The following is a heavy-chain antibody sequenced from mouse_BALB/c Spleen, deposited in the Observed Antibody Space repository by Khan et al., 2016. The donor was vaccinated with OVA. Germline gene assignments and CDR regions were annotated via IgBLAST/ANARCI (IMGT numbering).Heavy chain of an antibody. V-gene: IGHV1S81*02. D-gene: IGHD2-1*01. CDR3: ARSGYGNPFAY. CDR2: INTSNGGA. J-gene: IGHJ3*01. CDR1: GYTFTSYY. Sequence: QVQLQQSGADLVKPGASVKISCKASGYTFTSYYMYWVKQRPGQGLEWIGGINTSNGGAHFNEKFKNKAILTVDKSSSTAYMQLSSLTAEDSAVYYCARSGYGNPFAYWGQGTLVTVSA.